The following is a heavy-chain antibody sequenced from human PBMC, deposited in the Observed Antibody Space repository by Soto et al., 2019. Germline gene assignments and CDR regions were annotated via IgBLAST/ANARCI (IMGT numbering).Heavy chain of an antibody. CDR1: GCSISSYY. J-gene: IGHJ6*03. Sequence: AETLSLTCTASGCSISSYYWSWIRQPPGKGLEWIGHIYYSGRTNYNPSLKSRVTISVDTSKNPFSLKLSSVTAADTAVYYCARRREAAVTRYYYYYMDVWGKGTTVTVSS. V-gene: IGHV4-59*08. D-gene: IGHD6-13*01. CDR3: ARRREAAVTRYYYYYMDV. CDR2: IYYSGRT.